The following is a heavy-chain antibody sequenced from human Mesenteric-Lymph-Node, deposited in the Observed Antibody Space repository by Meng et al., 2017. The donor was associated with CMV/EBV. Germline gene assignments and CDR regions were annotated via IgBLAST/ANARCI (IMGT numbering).Heavy chain of an antibody. CDR2: IYSGGST. V-gene: IGHV3-53*01. CDR3: ARSVEFWSGYYYYYYGMDV. Sequence: GESLKISCAASGFTVSSNYVSWVRQAPGKGLEWVSVIYSGGSTYYADSVKGRFTISRDNSKNTLYLQMNSLRAEDTAVYYCARSVEFWSGYYYYYYGMDVWGQGTTVTVSS. J-gene: IGHJ6*02. CDR1: GFTVSSNY. D-gene: IGHD3-3*01.